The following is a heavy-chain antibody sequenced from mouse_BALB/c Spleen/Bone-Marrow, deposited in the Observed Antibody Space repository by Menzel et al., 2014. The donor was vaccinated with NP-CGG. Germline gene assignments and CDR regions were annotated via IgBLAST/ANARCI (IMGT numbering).Heavy chain of an antibody. V-gene: IGHV5-17*02. CDR1: GFTFSCFG. CDR3: ARDVPLYDVGYFDY. D-gene: IGHD2-14*01. Sequence: DVKLVESGGGLVQPGGSRKLSCAASGFTFSCFGMHWVRQAPEKGLEWVAYISSGSSTIYYADTVKGRFTISRDNPKNTLFLQMTSLRSEDTAMYYCARDVPLYDVGYFDYWGQGTTLTVSS. J-gene: IGHJ2*01. CDR2: ISSGSSTI.